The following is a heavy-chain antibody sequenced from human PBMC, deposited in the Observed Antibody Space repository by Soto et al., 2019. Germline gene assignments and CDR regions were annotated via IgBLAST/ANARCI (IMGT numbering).Heavy chain of an antibody. J-gene: IGHJ3*02. D-gene: IGHD2-15*01. CDR2: IIPILGIA. CDR3: ARAYCSGGSCFKGAFDI. CDR1: GGTFSSYT. V-gene: IGHV1-69*02. Sequence: QVQLVQPGAEVKKPGSSVKVSCKASGGTFSSYTISWVRQAPGQGLEWMGRIIPILGIANYAQKFQGRVTITADKSTSTAYMELSSLRSEDTAVYYCARAYCSGGSCFKGAFDIWGQGTMVTVSS.